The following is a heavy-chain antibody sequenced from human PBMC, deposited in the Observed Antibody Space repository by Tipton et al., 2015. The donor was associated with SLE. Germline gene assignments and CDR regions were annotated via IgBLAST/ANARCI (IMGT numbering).Heavy chain of an antibody. CDR3: ARRGDTTGGDY. V-gene: IGHV4-34*01. D-gene: IGHD1-1*01. Sequence: TLSLTCAVYGGSFSGYYWSWIRQPPGKGLEWIGEINHSGSTNYNPSLKSRVTISVDTSKNQFSLKLSSVTAADTAVYYCARRGDTTGGDYWGQGTLVTVSS. CDR2: INHSGST. CDR1: GGSFSGYY. J-gene: IGHJ4*02.